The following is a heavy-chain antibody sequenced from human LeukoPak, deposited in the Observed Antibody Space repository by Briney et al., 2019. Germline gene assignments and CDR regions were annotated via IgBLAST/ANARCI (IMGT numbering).Heavy chain of an antibody. CDR3: ARASYCSGGICYYYY. Sequence: PGGSLRLSCAASGFTFSSYGMSWVRQAPGKGLEWVSSVNSGDGTYYADSVKGRFTISRDNSKNTLYLQVNSLRAEDTAVYYCARASYCSGGICYYYYWGQGTLVTVSS. CDR1: GFTFSSYG. D-gene: IGHD2-15*01. V-gene: IGHV3-23*01. CDR2: VNSGDGT. J-gene: IGHJ4*02.